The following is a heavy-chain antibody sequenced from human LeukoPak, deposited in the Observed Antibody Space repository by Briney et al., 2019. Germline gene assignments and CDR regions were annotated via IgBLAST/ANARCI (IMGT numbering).Heavy chain of an antibody. D-gene: IGHD3-10*01. CDR3: GRGSRETTMFYYYSMDV. Sequence: GGSLRLSCTASGFPFSDYAMNWVRQAPGEGLEWVAGVSDSGSTTYSADSVKGRFTISRDDSKNTLYLHMNSLRVDDTAIYYCGRGSRETTMFYYYSMDVWGKGTTVIVSS. CDR1: GFPFSDYA. CDR2: VSDSGSTT. V-gene: IGHV3-23*01. J-gene: IGHJ6*03.